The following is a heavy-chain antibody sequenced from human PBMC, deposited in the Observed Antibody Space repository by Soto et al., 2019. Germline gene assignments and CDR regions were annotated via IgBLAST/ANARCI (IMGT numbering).Heavy chain of an antibody. CDR2: ISGSGGST. D-gene: IGHD3-9*01. CDR1: GFTFSSYA. Sequence: GGSLRLSCAASGFTFSSYAMSWVRQAPGKGLEWVSAISGSGGSTYYADSVKGRFTISRDNSKNTLYLQMNSLRAEDTAVYYCAKDETGVRITIFCLLDYWGQGTLVTVSS. V-gene: IGHV3-23*01. CDR3: AKDETGVRITIFCLLDY. J-gene: IGHJ4*02.